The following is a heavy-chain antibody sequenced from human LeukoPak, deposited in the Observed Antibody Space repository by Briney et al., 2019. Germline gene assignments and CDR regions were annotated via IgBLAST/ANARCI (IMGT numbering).Heavy chain of an antibody. D-gene: IGHD4-11*01. CDR3: AREHGSWSYRYYFFVDV. CDR2: VSYNGRT. J-gene: IGHJ6*03. Sequence: PSETLSLTCSASGDSISTYYWSWVRQAPGKGLEWIGHVSYNGRTNYNPSLKSRPAISLGTPTSHFSLPLYSMTPADTAIYYCAREHGSWSYRYYFFVDVWGKGTTVTVSS. V-gene: IGHV4-59*01. CDR1: GDSISTYY.